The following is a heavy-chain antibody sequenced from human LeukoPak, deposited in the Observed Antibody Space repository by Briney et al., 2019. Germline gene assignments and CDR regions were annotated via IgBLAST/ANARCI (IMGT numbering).Heavy chain of an antibody. J-gene: IGHJ4*02. CDR3: AKDGCSGSYTPPYNLDY. CDR2: ISGSGVDT. V-gene: IGHV3-23*01. D-gene: IGHD1-26*01. CDR1: GFTFSYYA. Sequence: GGSLRLSCAASGFTFSYYAMSWVRQAPGKGLEWVSTISGSGVDTYYTDSVKGRFTISRDNSKNTLYVHMNSLRAEDTAVYYCAKDGCSGSYTPPYNLDYWGQGTLVTVSS.